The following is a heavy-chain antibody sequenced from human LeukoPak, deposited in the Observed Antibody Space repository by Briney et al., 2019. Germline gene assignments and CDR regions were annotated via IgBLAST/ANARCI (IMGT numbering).Heavy chain of an antibody. CDR1: GFSLSTSGVG. CDR2: IYWNDDN. CDR3: AHYGDYRFMYYFDY. J-gene: IGHJ4*02. D-gene: IGHD4-17*01. Sequence: SGPTLVKPTRTLTLTCTFSGFSLSTSGVGVGWIRQPPGKALEWLALIYWNDDNLYSPSLKSRLTITKDTSKNQVVLKMTNMDPVDTATYYCAHYGDYRFMYYFDYWGQGTLVTVSS. V-gene: IGHV2-5*01.